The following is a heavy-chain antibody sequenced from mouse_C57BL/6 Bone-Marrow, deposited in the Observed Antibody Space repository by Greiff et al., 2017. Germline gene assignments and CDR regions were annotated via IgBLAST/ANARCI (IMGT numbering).Heavy chain of an antibody. D-gene: IGHD2-14*01. CDR1: GYTFTSYW. J-gene: IGHJ1*03. CDR3: ARSGEYDDYWYFDV. Sequence: QVQLQQPGAELVKPGASVKLSCKASGYTFTSYWMHWVKQRPGQGLEWIGMIHPNSGSTNYNEKFKSKATLTVDKSSSTAYMQLSSLTSEDSAVYYCARSGEYDDYWYFDVWGTGTTVTVSS. V-gene: IGHV1-64*01. CDR2: IHPNSGST.